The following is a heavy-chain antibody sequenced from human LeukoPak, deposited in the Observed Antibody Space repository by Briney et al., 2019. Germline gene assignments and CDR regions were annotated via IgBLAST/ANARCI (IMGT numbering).Heavy chain of an antibody. J-gene: IGHJ4*02. D-gene: IGHD5-18*01. Sequence: SETLSLTCTVSGGSISSGSYYWSWIRQPAGKGLEWIGRIYTSGSTNYNPSLKSRVTISVDTSKNQFSLKLSSVTAADTAVYYCARGYSYALSTDPYYYFGYWGQGTLVTVSS. CDR1: GGSISSGSYY. V-gene: IGHV4-61*02. CDR3: ARGYSYALSTDPYYYFGY. CDR2: IYTSGST.